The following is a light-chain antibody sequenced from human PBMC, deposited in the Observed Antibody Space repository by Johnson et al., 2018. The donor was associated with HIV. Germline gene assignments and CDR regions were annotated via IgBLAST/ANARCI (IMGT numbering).Light chain of an antibody. CDR2: ENN. CDR3: GTWDSSLSAYV. V-gene: IGLV1-51*02. CDR1: SSNIGNNY. Sequence: QSVLTQPPSVSAAPGQKVTISCSGSSSNIGNNYVSWYKQFPGTAPKLLMYENNKRPSGIPDRFSGSKSGTSATLGITGLQTGDEADYYCGTWDSSLSAYVFGTGTQVPAL. J-gene: IGLJ1*01.